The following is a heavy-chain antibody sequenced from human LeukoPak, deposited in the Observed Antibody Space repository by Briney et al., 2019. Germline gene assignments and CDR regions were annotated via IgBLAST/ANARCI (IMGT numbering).Heavy chain of an antibody. J-gene: IGHJ4*02. V-gene: IGHV3-30*04. CDR2: ISFDGNKK. Sequence: GGSLRLSCAASGFTFSRYAMHWLRQAPGKGPEGVAGISFDGNKKYYADSVKGRFTIYRDNTKNTLFLEMNSLRAGDTAVYFCARDDSVVDMAAAIYREGDYFDYWGQGTLVTVSS. CDR3: ARDDSVVDMAAAIYREGDYFDY. CDR1: GFTFSRYA. D-gene: IGHD5-12*01.